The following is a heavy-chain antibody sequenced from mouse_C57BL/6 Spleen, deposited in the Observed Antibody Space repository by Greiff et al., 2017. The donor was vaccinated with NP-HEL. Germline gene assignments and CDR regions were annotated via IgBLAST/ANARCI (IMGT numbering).Heavy chain of an antibody. Sequence: QVQLQQSGAELVKPGASVKLSCKASGYTFTEYTIHWVKQRSGQGLEWIGWFYPGSGSIKYNEKFKDKATLTADKSSSTVYMELSRLTSEDSAVYFCARHEEWDEYGNYVGYFDVWGTGTTVTVSS. D-gene: IGHD2-10*02. CDR2: FYPGSGSI. CDR3: ARHEEWDEYGNYVGYFDV. V-gene: IGHV1-62-2*01. J-gene: IGHJ1*03. CDR1: GYTFTEYT.